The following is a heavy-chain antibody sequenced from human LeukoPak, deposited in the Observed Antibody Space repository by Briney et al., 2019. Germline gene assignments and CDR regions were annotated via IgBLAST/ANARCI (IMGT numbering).Heavy chain of an antibody. CDR2: IKDDGCTT. D-gene: IGHD2-8*01. J-gene: IGHJ4*02. V-gene: IGHV3-74*01. CDR3: HPLAFGTN. CDR1: GFTFWGPF. Sequence: PGGSLRLSCAVSGFTFWGPFMRWVRHAPGKGLVVVARIKDDGCTTNYAGSVKGRFTASRDYGKNTVHLQMSSLRAEDTAVGCGHPLAFGTNWGQGTLVTVSS.